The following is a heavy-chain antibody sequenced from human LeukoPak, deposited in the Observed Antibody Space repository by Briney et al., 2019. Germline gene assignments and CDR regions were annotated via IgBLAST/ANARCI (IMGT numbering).Heavy chain of an antibody. D-gene: IGHD2-2*01. CDR3: ATGRSMPT. CDR2: INEDGSQK. Sequence: GGSLRLSCAASGFIFSSYSVNWVRQAPGKGLEWVASINEDGSQKQYVDSVKGRFTISRDNAKNSLYLQVNSLRAEDTAVYYCATGRSMPTWGQGTLVTVPS. J-gene: IGHJ5*02. V-gene: IGHV3-7*01. CDR1: GFIFSSYS.